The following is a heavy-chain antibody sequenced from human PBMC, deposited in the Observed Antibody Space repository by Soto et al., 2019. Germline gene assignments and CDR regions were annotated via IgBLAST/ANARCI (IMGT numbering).Heavy chain of an antibody. V-gene: IGHV3-74*03. D-gene: IGHD1-1*01. J-gene: IGHJ4*02. Sequence: EVQLVESGGGFVQPGGSLRLSCAASGFTFTHYRIHWVRQPPGKGLEWVGRINSDGARIEYGDSVKGRFTISRDNADNMVFLQMNSLTDEDSGVYFCARAGDWKYVQDFWGQGTLVTVSS. CDR3: ARAGDWKYVQDF. CDR1: GFTFTHYR. CDR2: INSDGARI.